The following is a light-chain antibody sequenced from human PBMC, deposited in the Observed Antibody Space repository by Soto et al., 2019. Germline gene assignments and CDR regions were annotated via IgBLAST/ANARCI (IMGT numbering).Light chain of an antibody. CDR2: GAS. CDR3: EQSRA. V-gene: IGKV3-20*01. CDR1: QIVSSSY. Sequence: VLRQSRKYLTFSXXAKAILSCRASQIVSSSYLAWYQQKPGQAPRLLIYGASSRATGISDRFSGRGSGTDFILTLGRLEPEDFAAYYCEQSRAVGQGTRLEI. J-gene: IGKJ5*01.